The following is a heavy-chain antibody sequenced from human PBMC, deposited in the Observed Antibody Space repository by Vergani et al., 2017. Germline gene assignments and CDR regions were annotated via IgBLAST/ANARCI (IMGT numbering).Heavy chain of an antibody. J-gene: IGHJ4*02. V-gene: IGHV3-48*01. Sequence: EVQLVESGGGLVQPGGSLRLSCAASGFPFSSYSMNWVRQAPGKGLEWVSYISSSSSTIYYADSVKVRFTISRDNAKNSLYLQMNSLRAEDTAVYYCARPITIFGVVTSYYFDYWGQGTLVTVSS. CDR3: ARPITIFGVVTSYYFDY. CDR2: ISSSSSTI. D-gene: IGHD3-3*01. CDR1: GFPFSSYS.